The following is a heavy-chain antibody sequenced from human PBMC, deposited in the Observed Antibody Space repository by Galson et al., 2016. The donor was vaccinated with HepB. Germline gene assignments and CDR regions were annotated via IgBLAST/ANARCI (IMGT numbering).Heavy chain of an antibody. V-gene: IGHV5-51*01. D-gene: IGHD1/OR15-1a*01. CDR1: GYTFTNYW. Sequence: QSGAEVKKPGESLKISCKGSGYTFTNYWIGWVRQMPGKGLEWLGIIYPADSDTRYSPSFQGQVTISADKSISTAYLQWSSLKASGTAIYYCARHRTPYSYYYGMDVWGQGTTVTVSS. J-gene: IGHJ6*02. CDR3: ARHRTPYSYYYGMDV. CDR2: IYPADSDT.